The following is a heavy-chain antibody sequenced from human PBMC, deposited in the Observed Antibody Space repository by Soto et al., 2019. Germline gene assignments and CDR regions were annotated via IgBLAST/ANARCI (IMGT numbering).Heavy chain of an antibody. CDR1: GYTFTSYG. D-gene: IGHD2-8*01. Sequence: ASVKVSCKASGYTFTSYGISWVRQAPGQGLEWMGWISAYNGNTNYAQKLQGRVTMTTDTSTSTAYMELRSLRSDDTAVYYCARDSDAVNYYYYGMDVWGQGTTVTVSS. V-gene: IGHV1-18*01. J-gene: IGHJ6*02. CDR2: ISAYNGNT. CDR3: ARDSDAVNYYYYGMDV.